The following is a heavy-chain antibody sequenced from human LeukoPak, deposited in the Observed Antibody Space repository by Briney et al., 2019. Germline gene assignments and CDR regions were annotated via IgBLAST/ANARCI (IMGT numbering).Heavy chain of an antibody. V-gene: IGHV3-7*01. Sequence: GGSLRLSCAASGFTFSSFWMGWVRQTPGKRLEWVANMNIDGSEKYYADSVKGRFSISRDNARNSVYLQMNSLRVDDTAVYYCARDPVEWEXLLDYXXXGTLVTVSS. CDR1: GFTFSSFW. D-gene: IGHD1-26*01. CDR2: MNIDGSEK. CDR3: ARDPVEWEXLLDY. J-gene: IGHJ4*02.